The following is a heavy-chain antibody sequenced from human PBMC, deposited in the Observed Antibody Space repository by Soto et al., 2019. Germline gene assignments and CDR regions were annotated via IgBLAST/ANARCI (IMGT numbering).Heavy chain of an antibody. D-gene: IGHD6-19*01. CDR2: ISSSSSTI. CDR1: GFTFSSYS. J-gene: IGHJ6*03. CDR3: SREPLEQWLVTYYYYYMDV. Sequence: GGSLRLSCAASGFTFSSYSMNWVRQAPGKGLEWVSYISSSSSTIYYADSVKGRFTISRDNAKSSLYLQMNSLRAEDTAVYYCSREPLEQWLVTYYYYYMDVWGKGTTVTVSS. V-gene: IGHV3-48*01.